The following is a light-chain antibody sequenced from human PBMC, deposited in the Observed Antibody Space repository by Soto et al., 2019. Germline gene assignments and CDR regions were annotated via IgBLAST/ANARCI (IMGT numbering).Light chain of an antibody. CDR3: GSWDSSLSAYV. CDR1: SSDVGGYSY. J-gene: IGLJ1*01. Sequence: QSVLTQPPSASGSPGQSVTISCTGASSDVGGYSYVSWYQQHPGKAPKLLIYDDDKRPSGIPDRFSGSKSGTSATLGITGFQTGDEADYYCGSWDSSLSAYVFATGTKVTVL. CDR2: DDD. V-gene: IGLV1-51*01.